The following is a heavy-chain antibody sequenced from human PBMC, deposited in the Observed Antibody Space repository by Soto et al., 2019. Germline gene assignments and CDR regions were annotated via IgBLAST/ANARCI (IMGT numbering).Heavy chain of an antibody. CDR3: EKDTGSSSL. D-gene: IGHD6-6*01. V-gene: IGHV3-9*01. Sequence: PGGSLRLSCAASGFTFDDYAMHWVRQAPGKGLEWVSGISWNSGSIGYADSVKGRFTISRDNAKNSLYLQMNSLRAEDTALYYCEKDTGSSSLWGQGTLVTVSS. CDR1: GFTFDDYA. CDR2: ISWNSGSI. J-gene: IGHJ4*02.